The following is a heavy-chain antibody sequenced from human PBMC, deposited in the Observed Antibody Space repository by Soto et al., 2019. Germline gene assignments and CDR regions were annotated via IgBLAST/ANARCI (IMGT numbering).Heavy chain of an antibody. CDR2: IDHSGST. Sequence: SETLSLTCAVYGGSFRGYYWTWIRQPPGKGLEWIGEIDHSGSTNYNPSLKSRVTISVDTSKNQFSLKLASVTAADTAVYYCARVEYTYNYRGLDYWGQGTLVTVSS. D-gene: IGHD3-16*01. V-gene: IGHV4-34*01. CDR1: GGSFRGYY. J-gene: IGHJ4*02. CDR3: ARVEYTYNYRGLDY.